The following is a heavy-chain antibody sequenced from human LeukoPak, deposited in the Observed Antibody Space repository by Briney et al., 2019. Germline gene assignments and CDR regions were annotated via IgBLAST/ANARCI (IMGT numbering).Heavy chain of an antibody. CDR2: IGAGGTFT. CDR3: ARDTAVAGLYGY. V-gene: IGHV3-23*01. J-gene: IGHJ4*02. D-gene: IGHD6-19*01. CDR1: GFTFSSYA. Sequence: GGSLRLSCTASGFTFSSYAMNWVRQAPGKGLEWVSGIGAGGTFTYYADSVKGRFTISRDNSRNTLYLQMNSLRAEGTAVYYCARDTAVAGLYGYWGQGTLVTVSS.